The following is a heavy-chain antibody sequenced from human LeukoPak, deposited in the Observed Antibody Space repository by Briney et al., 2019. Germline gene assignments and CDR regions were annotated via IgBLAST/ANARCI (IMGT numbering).Heavy chain of an antibody. CDR2: IHYSGST. J-gene: IGHJ6*02. Sequence: SETLSLTCIVSGGSIRNYYWNWIRQSPGKGLEWIGYIHYSGSTYYRPTLKSRVTMSVDTSKNQFSLKLTSVTAADTAVYYCARGGDSSGYLNHYYYGMDVWGQGTTVTVSS. D-gene: IGHD5-18*01. CDR3: ARGGDSSGYLNHYYYGMDV. V-gene: IGHV4-59*01. CDR1: GGSIRNYY.